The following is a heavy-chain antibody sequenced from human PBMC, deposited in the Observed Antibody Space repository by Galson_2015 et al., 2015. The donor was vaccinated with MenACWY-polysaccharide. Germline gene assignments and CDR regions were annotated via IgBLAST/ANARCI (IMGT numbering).Heavy chain of an antibody. CDR1: GYRFTSYD. D-gene: IGHD2-21*01. J-gene: IGHJ4*02. Sequence: SCKASGYRFTSYDINWVRQATGQGLEWVGWMNPNSGNTGYAQKFQGRVTMTSNSAIMTAYMELSGLRSEDTAVYYCARVIARKYTFTDSWGQGTLVTVSS. V-gene: IGHV1-8*01. CDR3: ARVIARKYTFTDS. CDR2: MNPNSGNT.